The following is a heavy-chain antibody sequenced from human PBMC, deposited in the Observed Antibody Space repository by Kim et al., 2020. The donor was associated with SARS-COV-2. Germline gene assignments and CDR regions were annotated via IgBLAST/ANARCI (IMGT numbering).Heavy chain of an antibody. V-gene: IGHV3-74*01. CDR1: GFTFNNQG. CDR3: VRGAVAGGVPGY. CDR2: INGDGTST. J-gene: IGHJ4*02. D-gene: IGHD6-19*01. Sequence: GGSLRLSCAASGFTFNNQGMHWVRQPPGTGLVWVSGINGDGTSTNYADSVKGRFTISRDNAKNTLYLQMNSLRVEDTAVYYCVRGAVAGGVPGYWGQGTLVTVSS.